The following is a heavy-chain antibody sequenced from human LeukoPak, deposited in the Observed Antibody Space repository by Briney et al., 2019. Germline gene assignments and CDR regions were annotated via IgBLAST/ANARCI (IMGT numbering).Heavy chain of an antibody. Sequence: GGSLRLSCAASGFTFSDYYMSWIRQPPGKGLEWVSYISSSGSTIYYPDSVKGRFTISRDNAKNSLYLQMNSLRAEDTAVYYCAREWGSYYYDSSGYFYWGQGTLVTVSS. CDR1: GFTFSDYY. D-gene: IGHD3-22*01. CDR3: AREWGSYYYDSSGYFY. CDR2: ISSSGSTI. J-gene: IGHJ4*02. V-gene: IGHV3-11*01.